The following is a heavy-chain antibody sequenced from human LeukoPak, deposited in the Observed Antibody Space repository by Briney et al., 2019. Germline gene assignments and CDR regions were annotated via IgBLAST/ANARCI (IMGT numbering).Heavy chain of an antibody. D-gene: IGHD6-13*01. Sequence: SETLSLTCSVSGGSINSGSYYWSWIRQPAGKGLEWIGRIYSSGSTNYNSSLKSRVTISGDTSRNQFSLRLTSVTAADTAVYYCARAVVWQQLVNNSPQDVWGKGTTVTVSS. J-gene: IGHJ6*04. V-gene: IGHV4-61*02. CDR3: ARAVVWQQLVNNSPQDV. CDR1: GGSINSGSYY. CDR2: IYSSGST.